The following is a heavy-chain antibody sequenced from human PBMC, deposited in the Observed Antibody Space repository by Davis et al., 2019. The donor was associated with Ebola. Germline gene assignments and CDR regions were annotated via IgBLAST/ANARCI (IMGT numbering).Heavy chain of an antibody. CDR1: GYSFTSYW. V-gene: IGHV5-10-1*04. Sequence: GESLKISCKGSGYSFTSYWISWVRQMPGKGLEWMGRIDPSDSYTNYSPSFQGQVTISADKSISTAYLQWSSLKASDTAMYYCARNGGIAVAGGDYWGQGTLVTVSS. CDR3: ARNGGIAVAGGDY. J-gene: IGHJ4*02. D-gene: IGHD6-19*01. CDR2: IDPSDSYT.